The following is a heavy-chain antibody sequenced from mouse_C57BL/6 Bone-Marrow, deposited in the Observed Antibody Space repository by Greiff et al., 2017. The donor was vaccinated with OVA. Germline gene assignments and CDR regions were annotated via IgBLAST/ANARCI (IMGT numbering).Heavy chain of an antibody. CDR2: IRLKSDNYAT. V-gene: IGHV6-3*01. CDR3: TGGLIYYGNYGYFDV. Sequence: EVKLMESGGGLVQPGGSMKLSCVASGFTFSNYWMNWVRQSPEKGLEWVAQIRLKSDNYATHYAESVKGRFTISRDDSKSSVYLQMNNLRAEDTGIYYCTGGLIYYGNYGYFDVWGTGTTVTVSS. J-gene: IGHJ1*03. D-gene: IGHD2-1*01. CDR1: GFTFSNYW.